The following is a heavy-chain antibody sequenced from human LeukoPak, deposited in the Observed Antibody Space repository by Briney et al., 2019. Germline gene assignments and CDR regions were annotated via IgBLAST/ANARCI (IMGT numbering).Heavy chain of an antibody. CDR1: GYTFTSYG. CDR3: ARWVRGYCSGGSCYSRDYYLDY. J-gene: IGHJ4*02. Sequence: ASVKVSCKASGYTFTSYGISWVRQAPGQGLEWMGWISAYNGNTNYAQKLQGRVTMTTDTSTSTAYMELRSLRSDDTAVYYCARWVRGYCSGGSCYSRDYYLDYWGQGTLVTVSS. CDR2: ISAYNGNT. D-gene: IGHD2-15*01. V-gene: IGHV1-18*01.